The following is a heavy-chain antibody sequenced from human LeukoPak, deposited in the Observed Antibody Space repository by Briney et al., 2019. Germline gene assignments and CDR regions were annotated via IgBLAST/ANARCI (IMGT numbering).Heavy chain of an antibody. Sequence: APVKVSCKASGYTFTSDGISWVRQAPGQGLEWMGWISPYNGNTNYAQNLQGRVTMTTDTSTSTAYMELRSLRSDDTAVYYCARVMHWDKPMARGRGMDVWGQGTTVTVSS. CDR2: ISPYNGNT. V-gene: IGHV1-18*01. CDR3: ARVMHWDKPMARGRGMDV. CDR1: GYTFTSDG. J-gene: IGHJ6*02. D-gene: IGHD5-18*01.